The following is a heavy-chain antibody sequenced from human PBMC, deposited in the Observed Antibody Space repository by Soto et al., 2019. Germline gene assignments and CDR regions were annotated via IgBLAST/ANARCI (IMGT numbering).Heavy chain of an antibody. CDR2: FDPEDGET. CDR3: ATGVAYCGGDCFSRDAFDV. D-gene: IGHD2-21*02. CDR1: GYTLTELS. J-gene: IGHJ3*01. Sequence: GASVKVSCKVSGYTLTELSMHWVRQAPGKGLEWMGNFDPEDGETIYAQKFQGRVTMTEDTSTDTAYMELSSLRSEDTAVYYCATGVAYCGGDCFSRDAFDVWGQGTMVTVSS. V-gene: IGHV1-24*01.